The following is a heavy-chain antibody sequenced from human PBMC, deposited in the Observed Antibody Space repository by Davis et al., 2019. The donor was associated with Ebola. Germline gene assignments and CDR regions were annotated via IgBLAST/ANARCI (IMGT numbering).Heavy chain of an antibody. D-gene: IGHD1-1*01. J-gene: IGHJ4*02. CDR1: GGSGSSYY. V-gene: IGHV4-59*02. CDR3: ARQGGNWNPIDY. Sequence: PGGSLRLSCTVSGGSGSSYYWNWIRQPPGKGLEWIGYINYNGNTNYAPSFKNRVTMSVDTSKNQFSLSLTSVTAADTAIYYCARQGGNWNPIDYWGQGTLVTVSS. CDR2: INYNGNT.